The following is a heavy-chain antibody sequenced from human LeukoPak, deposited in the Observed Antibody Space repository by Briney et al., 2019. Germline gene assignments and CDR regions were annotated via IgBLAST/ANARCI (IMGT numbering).Heavy chain of an antibody. Sequence: GGSLRLSCAASGVTLSTYAMSWARQAPGKGLEWVSGISSSGSGDNTYYADSVKGRFTISRDSSKNPLFLHMNPLRAEDTAIYYCAKDRTVGASYWYFDLWGRGTLVTVSS. V-gene: IGHV3-23*01. D-gene: IGHD1-26*01. CDR1: GVTLSTYA. J-gene: IGHJ2*01. CDR2: ISSSGSGDNT. CDR3: AKDRTVGASYWYFDL.